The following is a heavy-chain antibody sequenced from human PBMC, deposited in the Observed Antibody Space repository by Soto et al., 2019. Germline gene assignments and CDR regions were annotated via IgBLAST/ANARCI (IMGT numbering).Heavy chain of an antibody. J-gene: IGHJ4*02. CDR1: GFTFDDFA. Sequence: EVQLVESGGGWVEPGKSLRLSCAASGFTFDDFAMHWVRQAPGKGLEWVSGISWNSGSIGYADSVKGRFTISRDNAKNSLYLQISSLTSEDTALYFCTRGSHSDYGAYGYFEFWCQGTLVAVSS. D-gene: IGHD4-17*01. V-gene: IGHV3-9*01. CDR2: ISWNSGSI. CDR3: TRGSHSDYGAYGYFEF.